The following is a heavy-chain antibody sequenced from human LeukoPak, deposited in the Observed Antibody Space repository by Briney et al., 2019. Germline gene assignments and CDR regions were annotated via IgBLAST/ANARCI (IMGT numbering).Heavy chain of an antibody. Sequence: GGSLRLSCAASKFSFSNYWMTWVRQAPGKGLEWVSYISSSSSTIYYADSVKGRFTISRDNAKNSLYLQMNSLRAEDTAVYYCARGRYMDVWGKGTTVTVSS. CDR1: KFSFSNYW. CDR3: ARGRYMDV. V-gene: IGHV3-48*04. CDR2: ISSSSSTI. J-gene: IGHJ6*03.